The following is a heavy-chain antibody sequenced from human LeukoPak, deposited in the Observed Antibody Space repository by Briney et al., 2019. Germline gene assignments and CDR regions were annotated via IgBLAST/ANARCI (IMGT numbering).Heavy chain of an antibody. Sequence: GGSLRLSCAASGVSFSSYWMGWVRQAPGKGLEWVANIKQDESEKYYVDSVKGRFTISRDNAKNSLYLQMNSLRAGDTAVYYCAREGLLPYDYWGQGTLVTVSS. V-gene: IGHV3-7*01. CDR2: IKQDESEK. CDR1: GVSFSSYW. D-gene: IGHD2-15*01. J-gene: IGHJ4*02. CDR3: AREGLLPYDY.